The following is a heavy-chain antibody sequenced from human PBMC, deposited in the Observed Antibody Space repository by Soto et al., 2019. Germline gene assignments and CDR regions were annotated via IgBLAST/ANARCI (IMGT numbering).Heavy chain of an antibody. D-gene: IGHD3-10*01. J-gene: IGHJ4*02. CDR1: GFTFSSHA. CDR2: LSDSGDSI. CDR3: AKGRRYYYGLGSYNFDYNFDY. V-gene: IGHV3-23*01. Sequence: PGGSLRLSCTASGFTFSSHAMTWVRQAPGKGLEWVSGLSDSGDSIYYADSVKGRFTICRDNSKNTLYLQMNSLRAEDTTLYYCAKGRRYYYGLGSYNFDYNFDYWGQGTQVTVSS.